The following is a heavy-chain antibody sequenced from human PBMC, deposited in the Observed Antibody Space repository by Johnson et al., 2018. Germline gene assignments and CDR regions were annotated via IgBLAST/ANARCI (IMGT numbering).Heavy chain of an antibody. CDR1: GFTFSSYA. Sequence: QVQLVESGGGVVQPGRSXRLSCAASGFTFSSYAMHWVRQAPGKGLEWVAVISYDGSTKYYADSVKGRFTMSRYNSKNTLYLQMSTLRAEDTAAYYCASCLGLDSRGYHYGSFQHGGQGTLATVSS. V-gene: IGHV3-30-3*01. CDR3: ASCLGLDSRGYHYGSFQH. D-gene: IGHD3-22*01. J-gene: IGHJ1*01. CDR2: ISYDGSTK.